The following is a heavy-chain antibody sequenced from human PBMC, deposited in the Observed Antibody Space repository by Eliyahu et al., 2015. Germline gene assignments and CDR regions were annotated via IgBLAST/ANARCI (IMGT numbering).Heavy chain of an antibody. J-gene: IGHJ4*02. D-gene: IGHD6-13*01. Sequence: EVQVVXSGGGLVQPGGSLILSCXAXGFXFNXYCMXWVRQAPGKGLEXVANIKEDGSEKNYVDSVKGRFTISRDNAKNSLYLQMNSLRAEDTAVYYCARDTYSGSNHLNYWGQGTLVTVSS. V-gene: IGHV3-7*01. CDR3: ARDTYSGSNHLNY. CDR1: GFXFNXYC. CDR2: IKEDGSEK.